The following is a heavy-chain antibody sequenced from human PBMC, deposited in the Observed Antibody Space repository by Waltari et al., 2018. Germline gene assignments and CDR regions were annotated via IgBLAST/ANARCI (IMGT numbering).Heavy chain of an antibody. CDR3: AREGSRITKKGYFDY. D-gene: IGHD3-10*01. CDR2: ISSSSSYR. CDR1: GFTFSSYS. V-gene: IGHV3-21*01. Sequence: EVQLVESGGGLVKPGGSLRLSCAASGFTFSSYSMNWVRQAPGKGLEWVSSISSSSSYRYDADSVKGRFTISRDNAKNSLYLQMNSLRAEDTAVYYCAREGSRITKKGYFDYWGQGTLVTVSS. J-gene: IGHJ4*02.